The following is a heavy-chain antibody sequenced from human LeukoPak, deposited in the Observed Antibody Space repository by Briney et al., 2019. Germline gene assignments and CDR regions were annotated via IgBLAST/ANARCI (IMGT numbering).Heavy chain of an antibody. Sequence: GESLKISCKGSGYSFTSYWIGWVRQMPGKGLGWMGIIYPGDSDTRYSPSFQGQVTISADKSISTAYLQWSSLKASDTAMYYCASSYYDSSGTFDYWGQGTLVTVSS. CDR3: ASSYYDSSGTFDY. CDR2: IYPGDSDT. D-gene: IGHD3-22*01. J-gene: IGHJ4*02. CDR1: GYSFTSYW. V-gene: IGHV5-51*01.